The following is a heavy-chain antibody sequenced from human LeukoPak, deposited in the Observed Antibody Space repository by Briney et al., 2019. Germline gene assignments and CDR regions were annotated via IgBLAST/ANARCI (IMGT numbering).Heavy chain of an antibody. Sequence: KPGGSLRLSCAASGFTFSGYNMNWVRQAPGKGLEWVSSISSSSSYIYYADSVKGRFTISRDNAKNSLYLQMNSLRAEDTAVYYCAKDRSSSWYGQDYWGQGTLVTVSS. CDR1: GFTFSGYN. V-gene: IGHV3-21*04. J-gene: IGHJ4*02. CDR3: AKDRSSSWYGQDY. CDR2: ISSSSSYI. D-gene: IGHD6-13*01.